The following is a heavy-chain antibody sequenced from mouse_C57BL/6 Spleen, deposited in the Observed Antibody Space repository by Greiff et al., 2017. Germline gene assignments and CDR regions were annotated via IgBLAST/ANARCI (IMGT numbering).Heavy chain of an antibody. CDR3: ARKGYGNPYAMDY. CDR2: IYPGSGNT. D-gene: IGHD2-10*02. CDR1: GYTFTDYY. Sequence: QVQLKQSGAELVRPGASVKLSCKASGYTFTDYYINWVKQRPGQGLEWIARIYPGSGNTYYNEKFKGKATLTAEKSSSTAYMQLSSLTSEDSAVYFCARKGYGNPYAMDYWGQGTSVTVSS. J-gene: IGHJ4*01. V-gene: IGHV1-76*01.